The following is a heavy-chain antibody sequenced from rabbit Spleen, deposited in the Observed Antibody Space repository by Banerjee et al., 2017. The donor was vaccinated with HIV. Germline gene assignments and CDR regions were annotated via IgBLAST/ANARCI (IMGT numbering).Heavy chain of an antibody. V-gene: IGHV1S45*01. Sequence: QEQLVESGGDLVKPEGSLTLTCTASGFSFSSSYYMCWVRQAPGKGLEWIACIYAGSSGNTYYASWAKGRFTISKTSSTTVTLQMTSLTAADTATYFCARGYSSGYHNYVEAFNLWGQGTLVTVS. CDR2: IYAGSSGNT. CDR1: GFSFSSSYY. J-gene: IGHJ4*01. CDR3: ARGYSSGYHNYVEAFNL. D-gene: IGHD1-1*01.